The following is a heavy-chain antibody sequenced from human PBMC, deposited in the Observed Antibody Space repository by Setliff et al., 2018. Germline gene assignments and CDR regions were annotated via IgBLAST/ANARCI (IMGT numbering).Heavy chain of an antibody. J-gene: IGHJ4*02. Sequence: ASVKVSCKASGYTFSANAIHWVRQAPGQRLEWMGFIYTDNGNTKYSKNFQDRVAITSDTSASTAYMGLSSLTSEDTAVYFCARGSRGFDYWGQGALVTVSS. CDR1: GYTFSANA. CDR2: IYTDNGNT. CDR3: ARGSRGFDY. V-gene: IGHV1-3*04.